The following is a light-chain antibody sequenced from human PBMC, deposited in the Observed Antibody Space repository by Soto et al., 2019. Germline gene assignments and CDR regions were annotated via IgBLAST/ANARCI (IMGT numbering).Light chain of an antibody. Sequence: EIVLTQSPATLSLSPGERATLSCRASQSVSSYLAWYQQKPGQAPRLLIYDASNRAAGIPARFSGSGSGTDFTLTISSLEPEDFAVYYCQQRSDWPLIFGGGTRVESK. CDR2: DAS. J-gene: IGKJ4*01. CDR3: QQRSDWPLI. CDR1: QSVSSY. V-gene: IGKV3-11*01.